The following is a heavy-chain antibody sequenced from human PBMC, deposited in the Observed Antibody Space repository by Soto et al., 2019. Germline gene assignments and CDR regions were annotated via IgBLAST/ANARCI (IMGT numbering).Heavy chain of an antibody. D-gene: IGHD3-22*01. J-gene: IGHJ4*02. V-gene: IGHV3-21*01. CDR1: GFTFSSYS. Sequence: GGSLRLSCAASGFTFSSYSMNWVRQAPGKGLEWVSSISSSSSYIYYADSVKGRFTISRDNAKNSLYLQMNSLRAEDTAVYYCARDQGYYDSSGRIDYWGQGTLVTVSS. CDR2: ISSSSSYI. CDR3: ARDQGYYDSSGRIDY.